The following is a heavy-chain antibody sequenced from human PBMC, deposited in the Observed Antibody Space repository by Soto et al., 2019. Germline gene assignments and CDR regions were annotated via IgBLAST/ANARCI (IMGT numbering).Heavy chain of an antibody. CDR1: GGTFSSYA. CDR3: ARGGGVIMVRGSFGQYYYYGRDV. CDR2: IIPIFGTA. J-gene: IGHJ6*04. V-gene: IGHV1-69*13. Sequence: SVKVSCKASGGTFSSYAISWVRQAPGQGLEWMGGIIPIFGTANYAQKFQGRVTITADESTSTAYMELSSLRSEDTAVYYCARGGGVIMVRGSFGQYYYYGRDVGGKGTRVTVS. D-gene: IGHD3-10*01.